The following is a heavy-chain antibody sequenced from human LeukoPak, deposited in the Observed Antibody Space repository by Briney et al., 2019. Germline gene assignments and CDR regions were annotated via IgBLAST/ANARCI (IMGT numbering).Heavy chain of an antibody. CDR3: ARGKRGYYEGPDY. Sequence: GGSLRLSCAASGFTFSSYAMSWVRQAPGKGLEWVSAISGSGGSTYYADSVKGRFTISRDNSKNTLYLQMNSLRAEDTAVYYCARGKRGYYEGPDYWGQGTLVTVSS. J-gene: IGHJ4*02. CDR1: GFTFSSYA. D-gene: IGHD3-22*01. V-gene: IGHV3-23*01. CDR2: ISGSGGST.